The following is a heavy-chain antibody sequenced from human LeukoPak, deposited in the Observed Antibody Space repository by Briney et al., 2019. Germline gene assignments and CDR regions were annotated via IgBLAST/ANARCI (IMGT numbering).Heavy chain of an antibody. CDR3: AKPISGGLAVTADWFAP. V-gene: IGHV3-23*01. CDR1: GFAFSFFA. Sequence: PGGSLRLSCEASGFAFSFFAMSWLRQAPEKGLEWVSTINANSGTRSYAASVRGRFTISRDNSKNTLYLQLNTLRADDTAVYYCAKPISGGLAVTADWFAPWGQGTLVVVSS. CDR2: INANSGTR. D-gene: IGHD6-19*01. J-gene: IGHJ5*01.